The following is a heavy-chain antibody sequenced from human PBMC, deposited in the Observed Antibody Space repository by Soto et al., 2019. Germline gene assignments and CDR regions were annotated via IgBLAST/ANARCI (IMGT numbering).Heavy chain of an antibody. CDR1: GYTFSSYG. D-gene: IGHD5-18*01. V-gene: IGHV1-3*01. Sequence: ASVKVSCKASGYTFSSYGMHWVRQAPGQRLEWMGWINAGNGNTKYSQNFQDRVTITRDTSATTTYMELSSLRSEDTAMYYCARDRGNTYGDYWGQGTLVTVSS. J-gene: IGHJ4*02. CDR3: ARDRGNTYGDY. CDR2: INAGNGNT.